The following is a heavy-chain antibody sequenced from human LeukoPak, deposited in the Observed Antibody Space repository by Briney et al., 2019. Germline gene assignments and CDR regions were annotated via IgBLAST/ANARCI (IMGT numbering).Heavy chain of an antibody. J-gene: IGHJ4*02. V-gene: IGHV3-48*02. Sequence: GGSLRLSCAVSGFTFTSYSMSWVRQAPGKGLEWVSYISTGSSTIYYADSVKGRFTISRDNDKKSLYLQLNSLRDEDTAVYYCARGTVTLDYWGQGTLVTVSS. CDR1: GFTFTSYS. D-gene: IGHD4-17*01. CDR2: ISTGSSTI. CDR3: ARGTVTLDY.